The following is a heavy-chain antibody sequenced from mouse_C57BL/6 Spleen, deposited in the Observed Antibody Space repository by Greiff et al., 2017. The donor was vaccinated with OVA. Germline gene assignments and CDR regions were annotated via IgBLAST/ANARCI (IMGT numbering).Heavy chain of an antibody. CDR1: GYTFTDYN. D-gene: IGHD1-1*01. CDR3: ARRPHYYGSSHWYFDV. Sequence: EVQLQQSGPELVKPGASVKIPCKASGYTFTDYNMDWVKQSHGKSLEWIGDINPNNGGTIYNQKFKGKATLTVDKSSSTAYMELRSLTSEDTAVYYCARRPHYYGSSHWYFDVWGTGTTVTVSS. CDR2: INPNNGGT. J-gene: IGHJ1*03. V-gene: IGHV1-18*01.